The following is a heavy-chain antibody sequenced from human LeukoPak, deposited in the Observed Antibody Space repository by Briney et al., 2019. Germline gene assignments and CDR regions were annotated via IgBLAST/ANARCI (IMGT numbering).Heavy chain of an antibody. J-gene: IGHJ4*02. CDR2: IRYDGSNK. V-gene: IGHV3-30*02. D-gene: IGHD3-22*01. CDR1: GFTFSSYG. CDR3: AKATNYYDPADY. Sequence: PGGSLRLSCAASGFTFSSYGMHWVRQAPGKGLEWVAFIRYDGSNKYYADSVKGRFTISRDNSKNTLYLQMNSLRAEDTAVYYCAKATNYYDPADYWGQGTLVTVSS.